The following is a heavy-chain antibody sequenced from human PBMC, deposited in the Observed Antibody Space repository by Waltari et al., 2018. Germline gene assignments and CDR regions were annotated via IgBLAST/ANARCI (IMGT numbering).Heavy chain of an antibody. CDR3: AADRGRGIYFDY. CDR2: IHQSGRT. Sequence: QVHLQEAGPGLVKPSGTLSPTCAVSGSSVSHSYWWSWVRQPPGKGLEWIGQIHQSGRTNYNPSLDSRVIVSMDTSNNQISLKLTSATAADTAVYYCAADRGRGIYFDYWGQGTLVTVSP. J-gene: IGHJ4*02. D-gene: IGHD2-15*01. V-gene: IGHV4-4*02. CDR1: GSSVSHSYW.